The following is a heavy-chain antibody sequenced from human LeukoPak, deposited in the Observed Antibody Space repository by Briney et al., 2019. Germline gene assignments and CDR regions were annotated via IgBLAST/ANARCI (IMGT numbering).Heavy chain of an antibody. CDR2: ITGNGDTT. CDR1: GFPFSNYA. D-gene: IGHD4-11*01. CDR3: ADSNYWYPVDY. Sequence: GGSLRLSCAASGFPFSNYAMRWVRQAPGKGLEWVSSITGNGDTTYYADSVKGRFTTSRDNSKNTLYLQMNSLRAEDTAVYYCADSNYWYPVDYWGQGTLVTVSS. V-gene: IGHV3-23*01. J-gene: IGHJ4*02.